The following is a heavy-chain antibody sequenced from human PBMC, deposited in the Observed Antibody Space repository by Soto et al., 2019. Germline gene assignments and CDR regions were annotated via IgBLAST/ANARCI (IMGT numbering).Heavy chain of an antibody. CDR1: GGSISSSSYY. V-gene: IGHV4-39*02. J-gene: IGHJ6*02. CDR2: IYYSGST. Sequence: SETLSLTCTVSGGSISSSSYYWGWIRQPPGKGLEWIGSIYYSGSTYYNPSLKSRVAISVDTSKNQFSLKLSSVTAADTAVYYCAGDIVVVTANYYYYGMDVWGQGTTVTVSS. CDR3: AGDIVVVTANYYYYGMDV. D-gene: IGHD2-21*02.